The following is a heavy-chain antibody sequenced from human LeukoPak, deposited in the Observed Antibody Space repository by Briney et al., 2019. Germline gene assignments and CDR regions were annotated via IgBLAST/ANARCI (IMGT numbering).Heavy chain of an antibody. J-gene: IGHJ1*01. CDR1: GFTFSSYA. CDR3: AKGLDGSGSYGYFQH. CDR2: ISGSGGST. D-gene: IGHD3-10*01. V-gene: IGHV3-23*01. Sequence: GSLRLSCAASGFTFSSYAMSWVRQAPGKGLEWVSAISGSGGSTYYADSVKGRFTISRDNSKNTLYLQMNSLRAEDTAVYYCAKGLDGSGSYGYFQHWGQGTLVTVSS.